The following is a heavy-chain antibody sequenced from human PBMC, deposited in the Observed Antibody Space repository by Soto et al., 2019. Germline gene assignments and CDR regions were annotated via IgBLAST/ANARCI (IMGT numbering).Heavy chain of an antibody. J-gene: IGHJ6*02. CDR3: AHRRSNTYYYCSGPYGMDV. D-gene: IGHD3-10*01. Sequence: QITLKEAGPTLVKPTQTLTLTCTFSGFSLSTSGVGVGWIRQPPGKALEWLALIYWDDDKRYSPSLKSRLTLTKDTSKNQVVLTMTNMDPVDTATYYCAHRRSNTYYYCSGPYGMDVWGQGTTVTVSS. V-gene: IGHV2-5*02. CDR1: GFSLSTSGVG. CDR2: IYWDDDK.